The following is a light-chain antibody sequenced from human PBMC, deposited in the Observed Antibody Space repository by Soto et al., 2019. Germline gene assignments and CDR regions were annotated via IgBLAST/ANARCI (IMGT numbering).Light chain of an antibody. V-gene: IGKV1-5*03. Sequence: DIQLTQSPSTLSASVGDRATITCRASQSISSWLAWYQQKPGKARKLLVYKASSLESVVQSRCSGSGSGTEFTLTIRTLQPDDFATYYCQQSEAYPLTFGGGPKVEI. CDR1: QSISSW. CDR3: QQSEAYPLT. CDR2: KAS. J-gene: IGKJ4*01.